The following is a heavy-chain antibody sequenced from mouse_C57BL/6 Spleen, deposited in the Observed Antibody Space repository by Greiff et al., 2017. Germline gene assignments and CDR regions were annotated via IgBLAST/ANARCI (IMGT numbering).Heavy chain of an antibody. CDR2: IYPGDGDT. V-gene: IGHV1-80*01. CDR1: GYAFSSYW. D-gene: IGHD2-3*01. J-gene: IGHJ1*03. Sequence: VQLQESGAELVKPGASVKISCKASGYAFSSYWMNWVKQRPGKGLEWIGQIYPGDGDTNYNGKCKGKATLTADKSSSTAYMQRSSLTSEDSAFYFCAGYSDWYFDVWGTGTTVTVSS. CDR3: AGYSDWYFDV.